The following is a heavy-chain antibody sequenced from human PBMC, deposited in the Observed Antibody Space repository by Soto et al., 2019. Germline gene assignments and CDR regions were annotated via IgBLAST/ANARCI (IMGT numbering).Heavy chain of an antibody. Sequence: QVQVVQSGAEVKKPGASVKVSCKASGYTFTSYYMHWVRQAPGQGLEWVGLINPSDGSTSYAEKFQGRFTMTRDTSTSTVYVELSSLRSEDTDVYYCGRDLGAAVIDYWGQGTLVTVSS. CDR1: GYTFTSYY. D-gene: IGHD6-25*01. CDR3: GRDLGAAVIDY. CDR2: INPSDGST. V-gene: IGHV1-46*03. J-gene: IGHJ4*02.